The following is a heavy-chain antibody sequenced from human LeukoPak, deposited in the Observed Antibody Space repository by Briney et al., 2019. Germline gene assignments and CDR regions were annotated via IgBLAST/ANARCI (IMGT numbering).Heavy chain of an antibody. Sequence: GASVKVSCKASGYTFTSYDISGVRQAPGQGLEWMGWISTYGGKKNYPQKSQGRVTMTTDTSTSTVYVELRSLRSDDTAVYYCARGSSSWSLGLDYWGEENLVSVSS. CDR2: ISTYGGKK. CDR1: GYTFTSYD. CDR3: ARGSSSWSLGLDY. J-gene: IGHJ4*02. D-gene: IGHD6-13*01. V-gene: IGHV1-18*01.